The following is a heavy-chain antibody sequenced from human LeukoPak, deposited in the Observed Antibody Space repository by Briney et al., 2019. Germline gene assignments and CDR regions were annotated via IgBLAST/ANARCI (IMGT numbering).Heavy chain of an antibody. J-gene: IGHJ3*02. CDR1: GYPFTIYG. CDR2: SNTYNDNT. D-gene: IGHD4-17*01. V-gene: IGHV1-18*01. Sequence: ASVKVSCKASGYPFTIYGITWVRLAPGQGLDWMGWSNTYNDNTKYAQKLQGRVTMTTDTSTSTAYMELRSLRSDDTAFYYCARGGLTTNAFDIWGQGTMVTVSS. CDR3: ARGGLTTNAFDI.